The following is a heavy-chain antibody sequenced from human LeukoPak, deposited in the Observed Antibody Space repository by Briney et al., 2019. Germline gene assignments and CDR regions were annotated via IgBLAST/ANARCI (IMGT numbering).Heavy chain of an antibody. D-gene: IGHD3-22*01. CDR3: ARGLFKGSASQRHI. Sequence: PGGSLRLSCAASGFTFSSYEMNWVRLAPGKGLEWVSYISSSGSTIYYADSVKGRFTISRDNAKNSLYLQMNSLRAEDTAVYYCARGLFKGSASQRHIWGQGTLITVSS. V-gene: IGHV3-48*03. CDR1: GFTFSSYE. CDR2: ISSSGSTI. J-gene: IGHJ4*02.